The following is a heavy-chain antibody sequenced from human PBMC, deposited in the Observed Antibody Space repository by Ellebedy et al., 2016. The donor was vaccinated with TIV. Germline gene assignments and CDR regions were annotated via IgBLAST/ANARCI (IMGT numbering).Heavy chain of an antibody. CDR1: GFTFTYFG. CDR3: AKDREIRSLDWDGLDV. D-gene: IGHD3-3*01. Sequence: GESLKISCAASGFTFTYFGVHWVRQTPGKGLQWVALISSDGHAKSYADSVKGRFTISRNDSKNTLYLQMHTLRPEDTAVYYCAKDREIRSLDWDGLDVWGQGTTVTVSS. CDR2: ISSDGHAK. V-gene: IGHV3-30*18. J-gene: IGHJ6*02.